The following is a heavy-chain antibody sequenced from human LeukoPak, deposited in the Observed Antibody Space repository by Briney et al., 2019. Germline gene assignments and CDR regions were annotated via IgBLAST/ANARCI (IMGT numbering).Heavy chain of an antibody. D-gene: IGHD3-9*01. CDR1: GGSISSYY. CDR2: IYYSGGT. CDR3: ARDSYDILTGYYSTDY. Sequence: SETLSLTCTVSGGSISSYYWSWIRQPPGKGLEWIGYIYYSGGTNYNPSLKSRVTISVDTSKNQFSLKLSSVTAADTAVYYCARDSYDILTGYYSTDYWGQGTLVTVSS. J-gene: IGHJ4*02. V-gene: IGHV4-59*01.